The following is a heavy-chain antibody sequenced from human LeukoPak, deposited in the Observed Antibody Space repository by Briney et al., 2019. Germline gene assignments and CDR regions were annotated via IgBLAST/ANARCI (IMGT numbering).Heavy chain of an antibody. J-gene: IGHJ4*02. CDR3: ARSVLGYSYGLHIDY. CDR2: IHYRGST. CDR1: GGSISSYY. V-gene: IGHV4-59*01. D-gene: IGHD5-18*01. Sequence: PSETLSLTCTVSGGSISSYYWGWIRQSPGEGLEWIGYIHYRGSTNYNPSLKSRVTISVDTSKNQFSLKLSSLTAADTALYYCARSVLGYSYGLHIDYWGQGTLVTVSS.